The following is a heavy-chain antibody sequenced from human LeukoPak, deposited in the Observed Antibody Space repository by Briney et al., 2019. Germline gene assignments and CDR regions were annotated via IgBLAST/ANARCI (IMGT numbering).Heavy chain of an antibody. V-gene: IGHV4-59*08. D-gene: IGHD2-21*02. J-gene: IGHJ4*02. CDR1: GGSISSYY. CDR3: ARMGGLAYCGGDCPYYFDY. Sequence: SETLSLTCTVSGGSISSYYWSWIRQPPGKGLEWIGSIYHSGSTYYNPSLKSRVTISVDTSKNQFSLKLSSVTAADTAVYYCARMGGLAYCGGDCPYYFDYWGQGTLVTVSS. CDR2: IYHSGST.